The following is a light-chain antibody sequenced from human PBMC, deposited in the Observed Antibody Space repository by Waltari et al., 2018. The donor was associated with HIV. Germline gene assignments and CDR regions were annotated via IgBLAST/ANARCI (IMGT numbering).Light chain of an antibody. CDR2: EVS. CDR1: SSDVGGSNY. CDR3: SSYTTSSSTLP. Sequence: QSALTQPASVSGSPGQSITISCTGTSSDVGGSNYVSWYQQQPGKAPKLMIYEVSNRPSGVSKRFSGSKSGNTASLTISGLQAEDEADYYCSSYTTSSSTLPFGGGTKLTVL. J-gene: IGLJ2*01. V-gene: IGLV2-14*01.